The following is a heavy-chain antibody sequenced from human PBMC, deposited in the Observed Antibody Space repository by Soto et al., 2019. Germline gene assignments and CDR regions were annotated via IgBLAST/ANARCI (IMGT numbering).Heavy chain of an antibody. D-gene: IGHD2-8*01. CDR2: INPNSGGT. CDR3: ARGLLAYCTSGICRSWRFDP. CDR1: GYTFTGYY. J-gene: IGHJ5*02. V-gene: IGHV1-2*02. Sequence: GASVKVSCKASGYTFTGYYMHWVRQAPGQGLERMGWINPNSGGTNYAQKFQGRVTMTRNTSISTAYMDLSSLRSEDTAVYYCARGLLAYCTSGICRSWRFDPWGQGTLVTVS.